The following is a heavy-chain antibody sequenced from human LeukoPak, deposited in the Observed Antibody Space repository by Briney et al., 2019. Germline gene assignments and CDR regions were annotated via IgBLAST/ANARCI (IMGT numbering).Heavy chain of an antibody. CDR1: GGSISSSNW. D-gene: IGHD5-12*01. V-gene: IGHV4-4*02. CDR2: IYHSGST. J-gene: IGHJ6*03. CDR3: ARDTEWLRFRYMDV. Sequence: SETLSLTCAVSGGSISSSNWWSWVRQPPGKGLEWIGEIYHSGSTNYNPSLKSRVTISVDKSKDQFSLKLSSVTAADTAVYYCARDTEWLRFRYMDVWGKGTTVTVSS.